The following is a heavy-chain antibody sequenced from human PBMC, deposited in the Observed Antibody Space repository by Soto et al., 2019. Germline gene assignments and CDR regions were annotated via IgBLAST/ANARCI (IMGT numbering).Heavy chain of an antibody. J-gene: IGHJ4*02. Sequence: GGSLRLSCTASGFTFGDYAMSWVRQAPGKGLEWVGFIRSKAYGGTTEYAASVKGRFTISRDDSKSIAYLQMNSLKTEDTAVYYCTRDRLLYDSSGYYYYWGQGTLVTVSS. CDR3: TRDRLLYDSSGYYYY. CDR2: IRSKAYGGTT. D-gene: IGHD3-22*01. V-gene: IGHV3-49*04. CDR1: GFTFGDYA.